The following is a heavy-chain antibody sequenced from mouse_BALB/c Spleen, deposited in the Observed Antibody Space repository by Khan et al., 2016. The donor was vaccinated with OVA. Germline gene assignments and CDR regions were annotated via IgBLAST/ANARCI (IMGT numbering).Heavy chain of an antibody. V-gene: IGHV3-1*02. J-gene: IGHJ2*01. CDR2: IDYSGTT. CDR1: GYSITSGYS. Sequence: EVQLQESGPDLLKPSQSLSLTCTVTGYSITSGYSWHWIRQFPGHKLEWMGYIDYSGTTNYNPSLKSRISITREKTKNQFFLHLNSLTTEDTATYYCVRWDYWGQGTTLTVSS. CDR3: VRWDY.